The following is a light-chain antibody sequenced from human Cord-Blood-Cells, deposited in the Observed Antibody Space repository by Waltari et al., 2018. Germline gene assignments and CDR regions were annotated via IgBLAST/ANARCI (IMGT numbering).Light chain of an antibody. CDR1: QDISNY. Sequence: DIQMTQSPSSLSPPVGDRVTITCQASQDISNYLNWYQQKPGKAPKLLIYDASNLETGVPSRFSGSGSGTDFTFTISSLQPEDIATYYCQQYDNLPFTFGPGTKVDIK. CDR3: QQYDNLPFT. J-gene: IGKJ3*01. V-gene: IGKV1-33*01. CDR2: DAS.